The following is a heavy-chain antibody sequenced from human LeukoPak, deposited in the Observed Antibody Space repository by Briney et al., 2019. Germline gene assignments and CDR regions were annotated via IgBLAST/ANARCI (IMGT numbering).Heavy chain of an antibody. J-gene: IGHJ6*03. CDR1: GFTFSSYA. V-gene: IGHV3-23*01. CDR2: ISGSGGST. CDR3: AKGGGYSYGYEDPRNIYYYYMDV. D-gene: IGHD5-18*01. Sequence: PGGSLRLSCAASGFTFSSYAMSWVRQAPGKGLEWVSAISGSGGSTYYADSVKGRFTISRDNSKNTLYLQMNSLRAEDTAVYYCAKGGGYSYGYEDPRNIYYYYMDVWGKGTTVTVSS.